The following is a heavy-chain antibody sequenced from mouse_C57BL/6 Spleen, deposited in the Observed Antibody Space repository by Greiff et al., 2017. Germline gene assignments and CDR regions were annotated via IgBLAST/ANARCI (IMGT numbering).Heavy chain of an antibody. J-gene: IGHJ2*01. CDR1: GYTFTSYW. CDR3: ARFDY. V-gene: IGHV1-69*01. CDR2: IDPSDSYT. Sequence: QVQLQQPGAELVMPGASVKLSCKASGYTFTSYWMHWVKQRPGQDLEWIGEIDPSDSYTNYNQKFKGKSTLTVDKSSSTAYMQLSSLTSEDSAVYYCARFDYWGQGTTLTVSS.